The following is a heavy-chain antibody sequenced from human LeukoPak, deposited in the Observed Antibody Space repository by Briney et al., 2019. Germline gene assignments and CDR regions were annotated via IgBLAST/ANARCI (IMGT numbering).Heavy chain of an antibody. D-gene: IGHD2-15*01. CDR1: GGSFSGHY. CDR3: ARGRRAVVVLNTRYYYYMDV. Sequence: PSETLSLTCAVYGGSFSGHYWSWIRQPPGKGLEWIGEINHGGSTNNNPSLKSRVTISVDTSRNQFSLKLRSVTAADTAVYYCARGRRAVVVLNTRYYYYMDVWGKGTTVTVSS. CDR2: INHGGST. V-gene: IGHV4-34*01. J-gene: IGHJ6*03.